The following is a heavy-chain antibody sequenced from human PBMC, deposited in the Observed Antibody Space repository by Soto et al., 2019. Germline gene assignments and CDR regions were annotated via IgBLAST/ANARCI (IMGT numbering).Heavy chain of an antibody. V-gene: IGHV3-33*01. Sequence: QVQLVESGGGVVQPGRSLRLSCAASGFTFSTYDLHWVRQAPGKGLEWVAIIWYDASNKYYVDSVKGRFTISRDNSKNTLYLEMNSLRAEDTAVYYCARRERSYFDYWCQGTLVTVSS. CDR2: IWYDASNK. J-gene: IGHJ4*02. CDR1: GFTFSTYD. CDR3: ARRERSYFDY.